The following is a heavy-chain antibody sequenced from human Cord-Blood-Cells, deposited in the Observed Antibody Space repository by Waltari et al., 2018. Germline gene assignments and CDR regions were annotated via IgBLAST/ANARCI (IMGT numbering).Heavy chain of an antibody. J-gene: IGHJ1*01. Sequence: QLQLQESGPGLVKPSETLSLTCTVSGGSISSSSYYWGWIRQPPGKGLEWIGSIYYSGSTDYNPSLKSRVTISVDTSKNQFSLKLSSVTAADTAVYYCARQVTSSGWYVTEYFQHWGQGTLVTVSS. CDR1: GGSISSSSYY. CDR2: IYYSGST. V-gene: IGHV4-39*07. D-gene: IGHD6-19*01. CDR3: ARQVTSSGWYVTEYFQH.